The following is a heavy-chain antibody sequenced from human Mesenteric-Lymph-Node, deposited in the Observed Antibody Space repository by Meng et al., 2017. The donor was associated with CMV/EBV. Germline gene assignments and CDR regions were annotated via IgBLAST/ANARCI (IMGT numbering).Heavy chain of an antibody. CDR2: IYADGST. D-gene: IGHD3-10*01. V-gene: IGHV3-53*01. J-gene: IGHJ4*02. CDR3: AGPGSYTAD. Sequence: GESLKISCAVSGASVSSNYMSWVRQAPGKGLEWISVIYADGSTYYADSVKGRFTISRDKSKNTLYLQMSYLRADDTAVYYCAGPGSYTADWGQGTQVTV. CDR1: GASVSSNY.